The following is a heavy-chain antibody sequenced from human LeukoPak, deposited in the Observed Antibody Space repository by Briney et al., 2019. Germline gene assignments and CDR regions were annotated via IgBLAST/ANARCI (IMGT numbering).Heavy chain of an antibody. J-gene: IGHJ5*02. CDR1: GGSVSSSSYY. CDR2: IYYSGST. V-gene: IGHV4-61*01. D-gene: IGHD5-18*01. CDR3: ARDTAMVAGGFDP. Sequence: PSETLSLTCTVSGGSVSSSSYYWSWIRQPPGKGLEWIGYIYYSGSTNYNPSLKSRVTISVDTSKNQFSLKLSSVTAADTAVYYCARDTAMVAGGFDPWGQGTLVTVSS.